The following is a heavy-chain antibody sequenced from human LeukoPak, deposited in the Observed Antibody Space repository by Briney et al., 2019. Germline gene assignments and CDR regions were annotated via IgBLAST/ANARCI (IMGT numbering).Heavy chain of an antibody. V-gene: IGHV1-2*02. Sequence: GASVKVSCKASGYTFIGYYIYWVRQAPGQGLEWMGWINCNSGGADYAQKFQGRVTMTRDTSITTLYMEVSSLRPDDTAVYYCARSGFYYGLDVWGQGTTVTVSS. D-gene: IGHD1-14*01. J-gene: IGHJ6*02. CDR2: INCNSGGA. CDR1: GYTFIGYY. CDR3: ARSGFYYGLDV.